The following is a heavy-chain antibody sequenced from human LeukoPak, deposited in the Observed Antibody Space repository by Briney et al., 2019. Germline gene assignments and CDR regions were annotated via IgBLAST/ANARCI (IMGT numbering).Heavy chain of an antibody. J-gene: IGHJ3*02. Sequence: GGSLRLSCAASGFXFSSYWISWVRQAPGKGLKWVANIKQDGSEKYYVDSVKGRFTISRDNANKSLYLQMNSLRAEDTAVYYCARDRGFDIWGQGTMVTVSS. CDR3: ARDRGFDI. CDR2: IKQDGSEK. CDR1: GFXFSSYW. V-gene: IGHV3-7*05.